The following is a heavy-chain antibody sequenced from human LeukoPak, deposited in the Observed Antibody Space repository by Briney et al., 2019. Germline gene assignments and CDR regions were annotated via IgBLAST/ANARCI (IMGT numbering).Heavy chain of an antibody. CDR1: GYTFTSYD. Sequence: GASVKVSCKASGYTFTSYDINWVRQATGQGLEWMGWMNPNSGNPGYAQKFQGRVTMTRNTSISTAYMELSSLRSEDTAVYYCARDPPKFYCSSTSCYRRDNWFDPWGQGTLVTVSS. D-gene: IGHD2-2*02. CDR2: MNPNSGNP. V-gene: IGHV1-8*01. CDR3: ARDPPKFYCSSTSCYRRDNWFDP. J-gene: IGHJ5*02.